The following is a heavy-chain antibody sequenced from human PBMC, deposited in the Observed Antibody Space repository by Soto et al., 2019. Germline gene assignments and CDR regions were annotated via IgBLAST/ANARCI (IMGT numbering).Heavy chain of an antibody. D-gene: IGHD3-16*01. J-gene: IGHJ5*02. CDR1: GNTFTSYY. V-gene: IGHV1-46*01. CDR3: ARVALRGGGWLDP. CDR2: INPSDGST. Sequence: QVQLVQSGAEVKKPGASVNVSCKASGNTFTSYYMHWVRQAPGQGLEWMGIINPSDGSTTYAQKFQARLTVTSDTSTSTVYMNLRSLRSEDTAIYYCARVALRGGGWLDPWGQGTLVAVSS.